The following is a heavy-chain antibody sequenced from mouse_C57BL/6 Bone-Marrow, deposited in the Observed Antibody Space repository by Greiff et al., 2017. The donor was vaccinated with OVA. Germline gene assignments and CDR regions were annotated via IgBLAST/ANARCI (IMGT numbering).Heavy chain of an antibody. CDR1: GFTFSDYY. Sequence: EVQRVESGGGLVQPGGSLKLSCAASGFTFSDYYMYWVRQTPEKRLEWVAYISNGGGSTYYPDNVKGRFTLSRDNAKNTLYLQMSRLNSEDTAMYYCARPHDDGRRDWYFDVWGTGTTVTVSS. CDR3: ARPHDDGRRDWYFDV. V-gene: IGHV5-12*01. D-gene: IGHD1-1*01. CDR2: ISNGGGST. J-gene: IGHJ1*03.